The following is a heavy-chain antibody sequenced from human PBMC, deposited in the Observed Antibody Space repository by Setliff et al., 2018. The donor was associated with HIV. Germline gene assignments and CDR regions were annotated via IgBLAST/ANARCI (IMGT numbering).Heavy chain of an antibody. CDR1: GDSFTTFY. CDR2: INPSGGST. D-gene: IGHD3-3*01. Sequence: ASVKVSCKASGDSFTTFYIHWVRQAPGQGLEWMGLINPSGGSTSYAQKFQGRVTMTRDTSTSTAYMELRSLRYEDTAVYYCARESGLAWSGSPFFDYWGQGAQVTVSS. CDR3: ARESGLAWSGSPFFDY. J-gene: IGHJ4*02. V-gene: IGHV1-46*01.